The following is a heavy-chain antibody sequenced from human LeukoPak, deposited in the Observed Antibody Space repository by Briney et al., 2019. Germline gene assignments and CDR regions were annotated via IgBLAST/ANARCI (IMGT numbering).Heavy chain of an antibody. Sequence: GGSLRLSCAASGFTFSSYSMNWVRQAPGKGLEWVSSISSSSSYIYYADSVKGRFTISRDNAKNSLYLQMNSLRAEDTAVYYCARVDRYQYYFDYWGQGTLVTVSS. CDR3: ARVDRYQYYFDY. D-gene: IGHD1-14*01. J-gene: IGHJ4*02. CDR2: ISSSSSYI. V-gene: IGHV3-21*04. CDR1: GFTFSSYS.